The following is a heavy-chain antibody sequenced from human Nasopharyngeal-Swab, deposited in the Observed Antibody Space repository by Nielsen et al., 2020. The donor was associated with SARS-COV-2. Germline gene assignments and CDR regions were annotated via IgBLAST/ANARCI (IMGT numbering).Heavy chain of an antibody. J-gene: IGHJ3*02. D-gene: IGHD3-3*01. CDR1: GFTFSSYG. V-gene: IGHV3-33*01. Sequence: GESLKISCAASGFTFSSYGMHWVRQAPGKGLEWVAVIWYDGSNKYYADSVKGRFTISRENSKNTLYLQMNRLRAEDTAVYYCARGPRLLRFLEWLFSLDAFDIWGQGTMVTVSS. CDR3: ARGPRLLRFLEWLFSLDAFDI. CDR2: IWYDGSNK.